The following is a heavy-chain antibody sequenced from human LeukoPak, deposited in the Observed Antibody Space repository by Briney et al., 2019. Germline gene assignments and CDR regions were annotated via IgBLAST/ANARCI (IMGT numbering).Heavy chain of an antibody. D-gene: IGHD3-22*01. Sequence: GGSLRLSCAASGFTFSRYWMSWVRQAPGKGLEWVANIKQDGSEKYYVDSVKGRFTISRDNAKNSLYLQMNSLRAEDTAVYYCARDDPKNYYDSSGAFDIWGQGTMVTVSS. J-gene: IGHJ3*02. CDR3: ARDDPKNYYDSSGAFDI. V-gene: IGHV3-7*01. CDR1: GFTFSRYW. CDR2: IKQDGSEK.